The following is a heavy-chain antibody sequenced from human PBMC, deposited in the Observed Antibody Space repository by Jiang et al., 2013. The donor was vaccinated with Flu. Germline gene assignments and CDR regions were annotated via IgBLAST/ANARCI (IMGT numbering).Heavy chain of an antibody. V-gene: IGHV3-74*01. D-gene: IGHD2-2*01. Sequence: VWVSRINSDGSSTSYADSVKGRFTISRDNAKNTLYLQMNSLRAEDTAVYYCARGQPATPDDYWGQGTLVTVSS. CDR2: INSDGSST. J-gene: IGHJ4*02. CDR3: ARGQPATPDDY.